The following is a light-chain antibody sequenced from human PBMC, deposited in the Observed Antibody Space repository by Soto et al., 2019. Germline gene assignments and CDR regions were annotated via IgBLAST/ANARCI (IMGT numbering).Light chain of an antibody. Sequence: IVMTQSPATLSVSPGERATLSCRASQSISSDVAWYQQKPGQAPRLLIYGASTTATSIPARFSGGGSGTEFTLTISSLQSEDFAVYNCQQYNKWPWTFGQGTKVDIK. CDR2: GAS. V-gene: IGKV3-15*01. CDR1: QSISSD. CDR3: QQYNKWPWT. J-gene: IGKJ2*01.